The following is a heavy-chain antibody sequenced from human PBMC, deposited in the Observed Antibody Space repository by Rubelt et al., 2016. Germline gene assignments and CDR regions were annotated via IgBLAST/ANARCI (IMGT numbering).Heavy chain of an antibody. CDR1: GFTFSSYW. CDR3: ARVRELQDYYYGMDV. Sequence: EVQLVESGGGLVQPGGSLRLSCAASGFTFSSYWMHWVRQAPGKGLVWVSRINSDGSSTSYADTGKGRFTTSRDNARNTVYLEMNSLRAEDTAVYYCARVRELQDYYYGMDVWGQGTTVTVSS. V-gene: IGHV3-74*01. CDR2: INSDGSST. D-gene: IGHD1-7*01. J-gene: IGHJ6*02.